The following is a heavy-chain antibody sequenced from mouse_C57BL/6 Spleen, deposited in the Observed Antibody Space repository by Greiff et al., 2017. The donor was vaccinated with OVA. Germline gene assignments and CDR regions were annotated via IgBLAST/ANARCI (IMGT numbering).Heavy chain of an antibody. D-gene: IGHD1-1*01. CDR2: IYPGDGDT. J-gene: IGHJ2*01. CDR1: GYAFSSSW. V-gene: IGHV1-82*01. Sequence: QVQLQQSGPELVKPGASVKISCKASGYAFSSSWMNWVKQRPGKGLEWIGRIYPGDGDTNYNGKFKGKATLTADKSSSTAYMQLSSLTSEDSAVYFCAIYGSSYEYFDDWGQGTTLTVSS. CDR3: AIYGSSYEYFDD.